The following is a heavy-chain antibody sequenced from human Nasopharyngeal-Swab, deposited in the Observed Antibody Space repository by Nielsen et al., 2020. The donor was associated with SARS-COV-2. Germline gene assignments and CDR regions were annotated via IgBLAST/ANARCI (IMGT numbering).Heavy chain of an antibody. D-gene: IGHD6-6*01. CDR3: ARDHQLGPTNYGMDV. J-gene: IGHJ6*02. CDR2: ISSSSSYI. CDR1: GFTFSSYS. V-gene: IGHV3-21*01. Sequence: GGSLRLSCAASGFTFSSYSMNWVRQAPGKGLEWVSSISSSSSYIYYADSVKGRFTISRDNAKNSLYLQMNSLRAEDTAVYYCARDHQLGPTNYGMDVWGQGTTVTVSS.